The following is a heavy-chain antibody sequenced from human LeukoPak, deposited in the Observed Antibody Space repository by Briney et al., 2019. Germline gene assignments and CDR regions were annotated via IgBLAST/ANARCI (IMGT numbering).Heavy chain of an antibody. CDR2: ISSSSSTI. D-gene: IGHD7-27*01. V-gene: IGHV3-48*01. Sequence: GGSLRLSCAASGFTFSSYSMNWVRQAPGKGLEWVSYISSSSSTIYYADSVKGRFTISRDNAKNSLYLQMDSLRAEDTAVYCCAAWVAFDYWGQGTLVTVSS. CDR1: GFTFSSYS. CDR3: AAWVAFDY. J-gene: IGHJ4*02.